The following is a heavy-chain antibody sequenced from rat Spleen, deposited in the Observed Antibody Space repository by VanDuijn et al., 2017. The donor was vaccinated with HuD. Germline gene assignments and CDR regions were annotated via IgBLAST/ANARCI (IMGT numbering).Heavy chain of an antibody. CDR3: TTGIYYYDGTYYYFDY. D-gene: IGHD1-12*02. V-gene: IGHV5S11*01. Sequence: EVQLVESGGGLVQPGRSMKLSCAASGFTFSNFDMAWVRQAPKNGLEWVAYISYDGAITYYREPVKGRFTISRDNAKSTLYLQMDSLRSEETATYYCTTGIYYYDGTYYYFDYWGQGVMVTVSS. J-gene: IGHJ2*01. CDR1: GFTFSNFD. CDR2: ISYDGAIT.